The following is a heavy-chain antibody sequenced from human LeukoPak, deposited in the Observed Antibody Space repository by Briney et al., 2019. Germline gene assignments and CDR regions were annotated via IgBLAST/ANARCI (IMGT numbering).Heavy chain of an antibody. CDR3: ARETGTVNTAFDI. CDR1: GYIFTGYY. J-gene: IGHJ3*02. CDR2: VNPNSGAT. V-gene: IGHV1-2*02. D-gene: IGHD4-11*01. Sequence: ASVKVSCKSSGYIFTGYYIHWVRQAPGQGLEWMGWVNPNSGATNYAQKFQGRVTMTRDTSISTTYMDLSTLRSDDTAVYSCARETGTVNTAFDIWGQGPMVTVS.